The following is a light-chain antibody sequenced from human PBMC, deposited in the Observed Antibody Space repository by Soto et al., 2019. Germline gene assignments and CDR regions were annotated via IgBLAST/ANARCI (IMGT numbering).Light chain of an antibody. CDR2: TAS. CDR3: QQIHNFPLT. Sequence: DIQMTQSPSSVSASVGDGVTITCRASQAISNWLAWYQQKPGKAPELLIYTASTLESGVPSRFSGRGSGTDFTLIITNLQPEDFATYYCQQIHNFPLTFGGGTKVEIK. J-gene: IGKJ4*01. CDR1: QAISNW. V-gene: IGKV1D-12*01.